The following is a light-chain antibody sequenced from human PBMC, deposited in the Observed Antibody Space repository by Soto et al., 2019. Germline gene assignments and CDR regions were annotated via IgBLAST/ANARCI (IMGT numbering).Light chain of an antibody. CDR3: QQYRA. J-gene: IGKJ4*01. Sequence: DIQMTQSPSTLSGSVGDRVTITCRASQTISSWLAWYQQKPGKAPKLLIYKASSLESGVPSRFSGSGSGTEFTLTISSLQPDDFATYYCQQYRALGGGTKVDIK. CDR1: QTISSW. CDR2: KAS. V-gene: IGKV1-5*03.